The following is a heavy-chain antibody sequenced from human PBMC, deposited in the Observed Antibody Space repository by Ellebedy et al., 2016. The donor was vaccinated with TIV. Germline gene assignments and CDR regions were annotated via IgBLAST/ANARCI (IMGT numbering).Heavy chain of an antibody. J-gene: IGHJ6*02. D-gene: IGHD3-10*01. CDR2: INQSGST. V-gene: IGHV4-34*01. Sequence: MPGGSLRLSCGVSGGSFSGYYWSWIRQPPGKGLEWIGEINQSGSTDYNPSLESRVTVSLDTSKNQFALKLTSVTAADTAVYYCARTIRIPPHGSGIYTKSYSHAMDVWGQGTTVTVSS. CDR3: ARTIRIPPHGSGIYTKSYSHAMDV. CDR1: GGSFSGYY.